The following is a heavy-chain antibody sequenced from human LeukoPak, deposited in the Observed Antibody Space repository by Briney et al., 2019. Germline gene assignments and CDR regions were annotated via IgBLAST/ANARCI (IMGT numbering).Heavy chain of an antibody. J-gene: IGHJ4*01. Sequence: GGSLRLSCAASGFTFSSYSMNWVRQAPGKGLEWVSSISSSSNYIYYADSLKGRFTISRDNAKNSLYLQMNSLRAEDTAVYYCARDPTSIAAPRYFDYWGHGTLVTVSS. D-gene: IGHD6-6*01. CDR2: ISSSSNYI. CDR3: ARDPTSIAAPRYFDY. CDR1: GFTFSSYS. V-gene: IGHV3-21*01.